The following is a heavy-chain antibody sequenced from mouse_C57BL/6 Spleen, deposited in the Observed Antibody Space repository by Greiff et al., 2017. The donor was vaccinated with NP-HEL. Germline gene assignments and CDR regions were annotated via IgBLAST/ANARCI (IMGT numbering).Heavy chain of an antibody. CDR3: ARGELRGYYAMDY. V-gene: IGHV1-64*01. CDR1: GYTFTSYW. Sequence: QVQLQQPGAELVKPGASVKLSCKASGYTFTSYWMHWVKQRPGQGLEWIGMIHPNSGSTNYNEKFKSKATLTVDKSSSTAYMQRSSLTSEDSAVYYCARGELRGYYAMDYWGQGTSVTVSS. D-gene: IGHD1-1*01. CDR2: IHPNSGST. J-gene: IGHJ4*01.